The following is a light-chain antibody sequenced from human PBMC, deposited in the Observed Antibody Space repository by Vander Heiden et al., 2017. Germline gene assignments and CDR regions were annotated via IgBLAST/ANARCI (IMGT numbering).Light chain of an antibody. Sequence: QSVLTQQPSASGTPGQRVTISCSGSSSNIGSYYVYWYQQLPGTAPKLLIYRNNQRPSGVPDRFSGSKSGTSASLAISGLRSEDEADYYCAGWDDSLSGWVFGGGTKLTVL. CDR1: SSNIGSYY. V-gene: IGLV1-47*01. CDR3: AGWDDSLSGWV. CDR2: RNN. J-gene: IGLJ3*02.